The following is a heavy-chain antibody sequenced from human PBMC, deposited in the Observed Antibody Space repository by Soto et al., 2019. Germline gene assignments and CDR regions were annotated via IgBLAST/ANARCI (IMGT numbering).Heavy chain of an antibody. Sequence: SGTLSLTCAVSGGAVSSGTYYWSWIRQPPGKGLEWIGHIYFTGSTNYNPSLKSRVTMSLDTSRNQFSLKLSSVTAADTAVYYCTRGPPRVQWFDPWGLGTLVTVSS. CDR2: IYFTGST. CDR1: GGAVSSGTYY. J-gene: IGHJ5*02. CDR3: TRGPPRVQWFDP. V-gene: IGHV4-61*01.